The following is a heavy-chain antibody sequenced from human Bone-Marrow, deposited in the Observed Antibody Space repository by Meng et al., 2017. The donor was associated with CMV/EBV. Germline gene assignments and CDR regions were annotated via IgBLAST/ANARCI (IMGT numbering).Heavy chain of an antibody. D-gene: IGHD2-2*01. V-gene: IGHV3-11*01. CDR2: ISSSGSTI. CDR1: GFTFSDYY. CDR3: TTVGYCSSTSCSHFDY. J-gene: IGHJ4*02. Sequence: GESLKISCAASGFTFSDYYMSWIRQAPGKGLEWVSYISSSGSTIYYADSVKGQFTISRDNAKNSLYLQMNSLRAEDTAVYYCTTVGYCSSTSCSHFDYWGQGTLVTVSS.